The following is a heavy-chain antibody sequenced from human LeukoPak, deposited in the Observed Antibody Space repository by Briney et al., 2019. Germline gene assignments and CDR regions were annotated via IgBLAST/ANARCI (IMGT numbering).Heavy chain of an antibody. V-gene: IGHV4-31*02. Sequence: GSXXXXVNCWSGGRQHPGKGLEWIVYIYYSGDTYYNPSLKSRFNISIDTSKNQFSLKLSSVTAADTAVYYCAGTPSGWEKGDYWGQGTLVTVSS. CDR1: GSXXXXVNC. J-gene: IGHJ4*02. CDR3: AGTPSGWEKGDY. D-gene: IGHD6-19*01. CDR2: IYYSGDT.